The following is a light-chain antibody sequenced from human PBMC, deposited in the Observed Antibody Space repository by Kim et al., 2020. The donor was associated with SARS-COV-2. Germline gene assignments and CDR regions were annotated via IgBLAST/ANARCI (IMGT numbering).Light chain of an antibody. V-gene: IGKV3-15*01. CDR2: GAS. J-gene: IGKJ2*01. CDR1: QSVGSN. CDR3: QQYNNWPMYT. Sequence: VSPGERATRSCRASQSVGSNLAWYQQKPGQAPRLLIYGASTRATGIPARFSGSGSGTEFTLTISSLQSEDFAVYYCQQYNNWPMYTFGQGTKLEI.